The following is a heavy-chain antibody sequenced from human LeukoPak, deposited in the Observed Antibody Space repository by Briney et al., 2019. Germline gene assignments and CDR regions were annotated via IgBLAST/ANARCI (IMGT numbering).Heavy chain of an antibody. V-gene: IGHV4-34*01. D-gene: IGHD5-18*01. CDR2: INHSGST. J-gene: IGHJ4*02. CDR3: ARGRGYSYGYIDY. CDR1: GGSFSGYY. Sequence: SETLSLTCAVYGGSFSGYYWSWIRQPPGMGLEWIWEINHSGSTNYNPSLKSRVTISVDTSKNQFSLKLSSVTAADTAVYYCARGRGYSYGYIDYWGQGTLVTVSS.